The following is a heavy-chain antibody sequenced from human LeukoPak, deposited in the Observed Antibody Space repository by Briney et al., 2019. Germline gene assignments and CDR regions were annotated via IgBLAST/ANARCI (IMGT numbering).Heavy chain of an antibody. V-gene: IGHV4-59*08. J-gene: IGHJ4*02. CDR3: ARGNSLHDF. Sequence: SETLSLTCTVFGGSINNYYWSWIRQPPGKGLEWIGFVYYSGSTNYNPSLKSRVTISVDTSKNQFSLKLTSVTAADTAVYYCARGNSLHDFWGQGTLVTVSP. D-gene: IGHD2-21*01. CDR1: GGSINNYY. CDR2: VYYSGST.